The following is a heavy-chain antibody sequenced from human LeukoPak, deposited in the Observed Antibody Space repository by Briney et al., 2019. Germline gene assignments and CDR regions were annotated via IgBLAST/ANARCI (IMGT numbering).Heavy chain of an antibody. CDR2: SDDGGHT. D-gene: IGHD5-24*01. V-gene: IGHV4-4*07. J-gene: IGHJ4*02. CDR3: ARAARRPDGWTGGSYH. CDR1: GGSISGYK. Sequence: SETLSLTCSVSGGSISGYKWAWIRQPAGKGLEWLGRSDDGGHTDHSPSLESRLTVSIDKSKNQVSLKLTSVTAADTAVYYCARAARRPDGWTGGSYHWGQGIPVTVSS.